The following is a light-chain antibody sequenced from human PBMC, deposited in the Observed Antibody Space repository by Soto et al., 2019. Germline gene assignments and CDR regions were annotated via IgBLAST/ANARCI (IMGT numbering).Light chain of an antibody. CDR3: QQYGSSPPT. Sequence: ETVVTQSPATLSVPPGERATLSCRASQSVSTSYLAWYQQKPGQAPRLLISGASSRATGTPDRFSGSGSGTDFTLTINRLEPEDFALYYCQQYGSSPPTFGQGTKVDIK. CDR2: GAS. CDR1: QSVSTSY. J-gene: IGKJ1*01. V-gene: IGKV3-20*01.